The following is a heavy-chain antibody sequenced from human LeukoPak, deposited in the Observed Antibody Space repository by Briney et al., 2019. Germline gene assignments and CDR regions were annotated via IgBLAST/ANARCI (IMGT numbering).Heavy chain of an antibody. CDR1: GFTFSSYW. CDR2: IKQDGSEK. J-gene: IGHJ4*02. D-gene: IGHD3-3*01. V-gene: IGHV3-7*01. Sequence: GGSLRLSCAASGFTFSSYWMSWVRQAPGKGREWVANIKQDGSEKYYVDSVKGRFTISRDNAKNSLYLQMNSLRAEDTAVYYCASGYDFWSGLFDYWGQGTLVTVSS. CDR3: ASGYDFWSGLFDY.